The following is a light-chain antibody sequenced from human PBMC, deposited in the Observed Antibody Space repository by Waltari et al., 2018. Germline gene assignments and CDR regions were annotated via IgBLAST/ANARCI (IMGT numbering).Light chain of an antibody. CDR1: PGAVTSGHH. CDR3: LLHYGGAQPWV. CDR2: DTS. Sequence: QTVVTQEPSLTVSPGGTVTLTCASSPGAVTSGHHSNCFQQKPGQAPRALIYDTSNKHSWTPARFSGSLLGGRAALTLSGVQPEDEADYYCLLHYGGAQPWVFGGGTKLTVL. V-gene: IGLV7-43*01. J-gene: IGLJ3*02.